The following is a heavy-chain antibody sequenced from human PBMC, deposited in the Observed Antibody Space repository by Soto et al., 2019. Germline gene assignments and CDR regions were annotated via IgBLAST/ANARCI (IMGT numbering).Heavy chain of an antibody. V-gene: IGHV4-4*02. CDR3: ARAPDYSNYVGSVYYFDY. Sequence: QVQLQESGPGLVKPSGTLSLTCAVSGGSISSSNWWSWVRQPPGKGLEWIGEIYHSGSTNYNPSLKSRVTISVDKSKNQFSLKLSSVTAADTAVYYCARAPDYSNYVGSVYYFDYWGQGTLVTVSS. J-gene: IGHJ4*02. CDR2: IYHSGST. D-gene: IGHD4-4*01. CDR1: GGSISSSNW.